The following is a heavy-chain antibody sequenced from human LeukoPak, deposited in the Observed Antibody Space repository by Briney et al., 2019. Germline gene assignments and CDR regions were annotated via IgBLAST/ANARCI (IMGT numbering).Heavy chain of an antibody. CDR2: IYSGGST. Sequence: GGSLRLSCAVSGFTLSSYGMSWVRQAPGKGLEWVSVIYSGGSTYYADSVKGRFTISRDNSKNTLYLQMNSLRAEDTAVYYCARDPGYYYGSGKNWFDPWGQGTLVTVSS. CDR3: ARDPGYYYGSGKNWFDP. J-gene: IGHJ5*02. CDR1: GFTLSSYG. D-gene: IGHD3-10*01. V-gene: IGHV3-66*01.